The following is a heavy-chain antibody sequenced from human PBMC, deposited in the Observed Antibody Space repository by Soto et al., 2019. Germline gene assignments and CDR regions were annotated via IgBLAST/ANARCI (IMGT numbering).Heavy chain of an antibody. CDR2: TSFSGYT. V-gene: IGHV4-30-4*01. D-gene: IGHD3-22*01. J-gene: IGHJ4*02. Sequence: QVQLQESGPGLVKPSQTLSLTCTVSGDSVSGGDSYWSWIRQPPGKALEWIGYTSFSGYTSYTPSLKSRVTISVDMSKSQLSLRLTYVTAADTAIYYCVRGGNPYHYATSGPGTFDKWGQGTLVSVSS. CDR3: VRGGNPYHYATSGPGTFDK. CDR1: GDSVSGGDSY.